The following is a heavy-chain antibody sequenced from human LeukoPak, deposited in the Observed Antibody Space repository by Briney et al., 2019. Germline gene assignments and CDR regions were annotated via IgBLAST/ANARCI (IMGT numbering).Heavy chain of an antibody. Sequence: GTSLRLSCAASGFTISNYGMHWVRQAPGKGLEWVAGIWYDGGYKYYADSVKGRFTISRDNSKNTLFRQMDSLRAEDTAVYYCARNYYDSSGYQESTFNYWGQGTLVTVSS. V-gene: IGHV3-33*01. D-gene: IGHD3-22*01. CDR2: IWYDGGYK. CDR3: ARNYYDSSGYQESTFNY. CDR1: GFTISNYG. J-gene: IGHJ4*02.